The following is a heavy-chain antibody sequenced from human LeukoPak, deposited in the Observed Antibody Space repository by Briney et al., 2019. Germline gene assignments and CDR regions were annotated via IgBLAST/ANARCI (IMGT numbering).Heavy chain of an antibody. Sequence: SETLSLTCAVYGGSFSGYYWSWIRQPAGKGLEWIGRIYTSGNTNYNPSLKSRVTISVDMSKNQFSLKLSSVTAADTAVYYCARDQDCSSTSCSIASAIWGQGTMVTVSS. CDR1: GGSFSGYY. CDR3: ARDQDCSSTSCSIASAI. CDR2: IYTSGNT. J-gene: IGHJ3*02. D-gene: IGHD2-2*01. V-gene: IGHV4-59*10.